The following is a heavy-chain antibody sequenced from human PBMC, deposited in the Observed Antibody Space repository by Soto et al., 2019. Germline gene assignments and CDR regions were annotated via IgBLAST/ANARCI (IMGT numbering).Heavy chain of an antibody. Sequence: QLQLQESGPGLVKPSETLSLTCTVSGGSISSSSYYWGWIRQPPGKGLEWIGSIYYSGSTYYNPSLKSRVTISVDTSKNQFSLKLSSVTAADTAVYYCARHGSQENTIFNYYYYGMDVWGQGTTVTVSS. CDR3: ARHGSQENTIFNYYYYGMDV. D-gene: IGHD3-3*01. J-gene: IGHJ6*02. V-gene: IGHV4-39*01. CDR2: IYYSGST. CDR1: GGSISSSSYY.